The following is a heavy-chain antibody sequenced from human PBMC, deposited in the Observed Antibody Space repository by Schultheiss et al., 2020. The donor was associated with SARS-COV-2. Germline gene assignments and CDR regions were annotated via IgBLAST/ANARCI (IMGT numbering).Heavy chain of an antibody. D-gene: IGHD6-13*01. CDR3: ARDLMSSSWYETYYGMDV. Sequence: GESLKISCAASGFTFSSYSMNWVRQAPGKGLEWVSSISSSSSYIYYADSVKGRLTVSRDNAKNALYLEMSSLRGEDTAVYYCARDLMSSSWYETYYGMDVWGQGTTVTVSS. J-gene: IGHJ6*02. CDR2: ISSSSSYI. V-gene: IGHV3-21*01. CDR1: GFTFSSYS.